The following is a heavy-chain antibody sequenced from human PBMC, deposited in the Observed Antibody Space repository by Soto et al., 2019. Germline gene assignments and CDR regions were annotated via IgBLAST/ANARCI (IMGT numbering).Heavy chain of an antibody. CDR3: TRDGRRGYDMDV. CDR1: GFTISTYH. CDR2: ISTDLRAL. V-gene: IGHV3-48*02. J-gene: IGHJ6*02. D-gene: IGHD1-26*01. Sequence: GGSLRLSCAASGFTISTYHLNWVRQAPGKGLEWVSYISTDLRALYYADSVRGRFTISRDNAKNSLYLQMTSLRDEDTGVYYCTRDGRRGYDMDVWGQGTTVTVSS.